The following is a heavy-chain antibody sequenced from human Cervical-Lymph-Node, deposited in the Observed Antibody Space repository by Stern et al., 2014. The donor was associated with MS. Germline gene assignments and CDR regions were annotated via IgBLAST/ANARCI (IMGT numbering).Heavy chain of an antibody. CDR2: ITWNSGRK. CDR1: GITFDDYA. V-gene: IGHV3-9*01. J-gene: IGHJ4*02. D-gene: IGHD6-19*01. Sequence: EVQLVESGGGLVQPGRSLRLSCAASGITFDDYAMPWVRQAPGKGLEWVAVITWNSGRKGYADSVKGRFAISRDNAKNSLYLQMNSLRPEDTALYYCAKGPGYSSGWLDHWGQGTLVIVSS. CDR3: AKGPGYSSGWLDH.